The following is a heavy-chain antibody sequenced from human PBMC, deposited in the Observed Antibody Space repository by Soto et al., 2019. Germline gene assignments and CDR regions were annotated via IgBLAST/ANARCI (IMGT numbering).Heavy chain of an antibody. D-gene: IGHD6-19*01. Sequence: GGSLRLSCAASGFAFSSYGMHWVRQAPGKGLEWVAVISYDGSNKYYADSVKGRFTISRDNSKNTLYLQMNSLRAEDTAVYYCAKDILVTGYSSGSTREPYHYYYGMDVWGQGTTVTVSS. CDR3: AKDILVTGYSSGSTREPYHYYYGMDV. CDR1: GFAFSSYG. J-gene: IGHJ6*02. V-gene: IGHV3-30*18. CDR2: ISYDGSNK.